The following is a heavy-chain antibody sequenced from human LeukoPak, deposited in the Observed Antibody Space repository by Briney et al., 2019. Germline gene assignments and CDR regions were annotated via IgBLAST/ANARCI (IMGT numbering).Heavy chain of an antibody. D-gene: IGHD3-16*01. CDR3: AKWPEGAMDYFDY. J-gene: IGHJ4*02. CDR2: ISGDGTRT. CDR1: GFSFSSYA. V-gene: IGHV3-23*01. Sequence: GGSLRLSCGASGFSFSSYAMTWARQAPVKGQEWVSAISGDGTRTYYADSVKGRFTISRDNSKNTLYLDMSSLRVEDTAIYYCAKWPEGAMDYFDYWGQGTLVTVSS.